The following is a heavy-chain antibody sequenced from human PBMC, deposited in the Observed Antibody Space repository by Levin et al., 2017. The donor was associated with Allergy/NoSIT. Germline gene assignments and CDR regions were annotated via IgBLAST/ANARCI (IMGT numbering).Heavy chain of an antibody. CDR1: GFTFSSYA. Sequence: PGGSLRLSCAASGFTFSSYAMSWVRQAPGKGLEWVSAISGSGGSTYYADSVKGRFTISRDNSKNTLYLQMNSLRAEDTAVDYCAKGELAAAGTLEGEFDYWGQGTLVTVSS. CDR2: ISGSGGST. CDR3: AKGELAAAGTLEGEFDY. D-gene: IGHD6-13*01. J-gene: IGHJ4*02. V-gene: IGHV3-23*01.